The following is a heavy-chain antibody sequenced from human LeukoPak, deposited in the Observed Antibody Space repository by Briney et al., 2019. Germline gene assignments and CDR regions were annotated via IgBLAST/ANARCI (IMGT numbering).Heavy chain of an antibody. D-gene: IGHD3-22*01. Sequence: PSETLSLTCTVSGDSVSGISFYWSWIRQPPGKGLQYIGYIQYSGSTNYNPSLKSRVTISVNTSKNQFSLKLSSVTAADTAVYYCARYYDRSGYWSTPHFDYWGQGTLVTVSS. J-gene: IGHJ4*02. CDR3: ARYYDRSGYWSTPHFDY. CDR2: IQYSGST. V-gene: IGHV4-61*01. CDR1: GDSVSGISFY.